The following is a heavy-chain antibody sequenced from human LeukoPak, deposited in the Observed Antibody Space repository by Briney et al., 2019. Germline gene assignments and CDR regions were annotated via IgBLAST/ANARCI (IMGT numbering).Heavy chain of an antibody. CDR2: INHSGST. J-gene: IGHJ4*02. V-gene: IGHV4-34*01. CDR3: ARESAVVTAIRGPRYFDY. Sequence: SETLSLTCDVYGGSFSGYYWSWIRQPPGKGLEWIGEINHSGSTNYNPSLKSRVTISVDTSRDQFSLKLSSVTAADTAVYYCARESAVVTAIRGPRYFDYWGQGTLVTVSS. D-gene: IGHD2-21*02. CDR1: GGSFSGYY.